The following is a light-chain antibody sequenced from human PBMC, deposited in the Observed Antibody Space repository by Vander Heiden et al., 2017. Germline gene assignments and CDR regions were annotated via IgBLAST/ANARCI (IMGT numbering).Light chain of an antibody. CDR1: QSVNSY. J-gene: IGKJ4*01. CDR2: DAS. V-gene: IGKV3-11*01. CDR3: QQGSNWPRT. Sequence: EIVLTQSPATLSLSPGERATLSCRASQSVNSYLAWYQHKPGQAPRLLIYDASNRATGIPPRFSGSRSGTDFTLTISSLEPEDFAVYYCQQGSNWPRTFGGGTKVEIK.